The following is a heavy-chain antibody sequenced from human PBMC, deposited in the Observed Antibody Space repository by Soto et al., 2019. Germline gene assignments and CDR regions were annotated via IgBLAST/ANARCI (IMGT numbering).Heavy chain of an antibody. J-gene: IGHJ4*02. CDR2: INSDGSST. V-gene: IGHV3-74*01. D-gene: IGHD3-22*01. Sequence: LRLSCAASGFTFSSYWMHWVRQAPGKGLVWVSRINSDGSSTYYADSVKGRFTISRDNAKNTLYLQMNSLRDEDTTVYYCARGLYYYDSRGYWGYWGQGTLVTVSS. CDR1: GFTFSSYW. CDR3: ARGLYYYDSRGYWGY.